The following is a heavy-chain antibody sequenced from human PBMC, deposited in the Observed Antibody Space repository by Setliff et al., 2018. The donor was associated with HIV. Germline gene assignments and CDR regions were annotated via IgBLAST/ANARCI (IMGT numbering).Heavy chain of an antibody. CDR3: ARDISEGFFLERASEH. J-gene: IGHJ1*01. D-gene: IGHD3-3*01. CDR1: GGSISSGNNY. Sequence: SETLSLTCTVSGGSISSGNNYWSWIRQPPGKGLEWIAYIYYSGNTYYNPSLKSRATISVDTSKNQFSLNLNSVTAADTAVYYCARDISEGFFLERASEHWSQGTLVTVSS. CDR2: IYYSGNT. V-gene: IGHV4-30-4*02.